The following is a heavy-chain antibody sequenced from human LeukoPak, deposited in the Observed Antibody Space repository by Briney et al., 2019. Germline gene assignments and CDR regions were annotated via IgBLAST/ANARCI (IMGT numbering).Heavy chain of an antibody. CDR2: IYTSGST. CDR3: ARGRYSSGYYYFDY. J-gene: IGHJ4*02. V-gene: IGHV4-4*07. CDR1: GGSISSYY. Sequence: SETLSLTCTVSGGSISSYYWSWIRQPAGKGLEWIGRIYTSGSTNYNPSLKSRVTISVDTSKNQFSLKLSSVTAADTAVYYCARGRYSSGYYYFDYWGQGTLVTVSS. D-gene: IGHD3-22*01.